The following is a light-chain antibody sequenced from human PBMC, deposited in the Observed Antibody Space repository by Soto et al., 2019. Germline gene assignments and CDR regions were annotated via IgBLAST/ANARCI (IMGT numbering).Light chain of an antibody. CDR2: DVS. CDR1: SSDVGAYSY. CDR3: SSYTTSSIYV. V-gene: IGLV2-14*03. Sequence: QSALTQPASVSGSPGQSITISCTGTSSDVGAYSYVSWYQQHPGKAPKLMIYDVSNRPSGVSDRFSGSKSGNTSSMTSSGLQAEDEADYYCSSYTTSSIYVFGTGTKVTVL. J-gene: IGLJ1*01.